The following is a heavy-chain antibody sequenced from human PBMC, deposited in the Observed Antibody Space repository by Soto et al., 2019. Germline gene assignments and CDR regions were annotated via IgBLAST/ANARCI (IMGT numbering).Heavy chain of an antibody. CDR3: ARLITMVRGVIITGNWFDP. J-gene: IGHJ5*02. V-gene: IGHV4-30-4*01. Sequence: QVQLQESGPGLVKPSQTLSLTCTVSGGSISSGDYYWSWIRQPPGKGLEWIGYIYYSGSTYYNPSLKSRVTISVDTSKNQFSLKLSSVTAADTAVYYCARLITMVRGVIITGNWFDPWGQGTLVTVSS. CDR1: GGSISSGDYY. D-gene: IGHD3-10*01. CDR2: IYYSGST.